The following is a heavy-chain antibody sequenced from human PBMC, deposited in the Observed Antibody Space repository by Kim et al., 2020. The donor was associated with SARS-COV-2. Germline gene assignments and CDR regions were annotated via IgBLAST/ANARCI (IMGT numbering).Heavy chain of an antibody. CDR1: GFTFSSYS. Sequence: GGSLRLSCAASGFTFSSYSMNWVRQAPGKGLEWVSSISSSSSYIYYADSVKGRFTISRDNAKNSLYLQMNSLRAEDTAVYYCARDGPPYQYYYYYYGMDVWGQGTTVTVSS. J-gene: IGHJ6*02. D-gene: IGHD2-2*01. V-gene: IGHV3-21*01. CDR2: ISSSSSYI. CDR3: ARDGPPYQYYYYYYGMDV.